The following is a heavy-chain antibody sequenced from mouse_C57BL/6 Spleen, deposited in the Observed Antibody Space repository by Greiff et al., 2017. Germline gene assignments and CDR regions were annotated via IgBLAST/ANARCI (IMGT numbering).Heavy chain of an antibody. CDR3: AILDSSGYNYAMDY. D-gene: IGHD3-2*02. J-gene: IGHJ4*01. CDR1: GFSLTSYG. V-gene: IGHV2-5*01. Sequence: QVQLKESGPGLVQPSQSLSITCTVSGFSLTSYGVHWVRQSPGKGLEWLGVIWRGGSTDYNAAFMSRLSITKDNSKSQVFFKMNSLQADDTAIYYCAILDSSGYNYAMDYWGQGTSVTVSS. CDR2: IWRGGST.